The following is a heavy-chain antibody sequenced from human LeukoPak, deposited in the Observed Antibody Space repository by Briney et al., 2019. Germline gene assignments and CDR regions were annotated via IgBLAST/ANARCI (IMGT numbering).Heavy chain of an antibody. Sequence: SETLSLNCTVSGGSISTYYWGWIRQPPGKGLEWIGSIYYSGSTNYNPSLKSRVTISVDTSKNQFSLNLTSVTASDTAVYYCARHKSPLPLHWGQGTLVTVSS. CDR2: IYYSGST. V-gene: IGHV4-39*01. CDR1: GGSISTYY. D-gene: IGHD3-10*01. CDR3: ARHKSPLPLH. J-gene: IGHJ4*02.